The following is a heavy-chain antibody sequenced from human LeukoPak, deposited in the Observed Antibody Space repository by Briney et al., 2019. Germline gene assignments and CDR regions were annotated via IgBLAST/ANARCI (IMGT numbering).Heavy chain of an antibody. V-gene: IGHV1-69*05. CDR1: GGTFSSYA. D-gene: IGHD3-22*01. Sequence: SVKVSCKASGGTFSSYAISWVRQAPGQGLEWMGGIFPIFGTANYAQKFQGRVTITTDESTSTAYMELSSLRSEDTAVYYCARVPHPSGYPYYFDYWGRGTLVTVSS. CDR2: IFPIFGTA. CDR3: ARVPHPSGYPYYFDY. J-gene: IGHJ4*02.